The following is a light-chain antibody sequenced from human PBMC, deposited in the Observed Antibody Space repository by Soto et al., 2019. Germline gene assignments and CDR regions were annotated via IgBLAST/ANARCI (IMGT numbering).Light chain of an antibody. V-gene: IGKV3-11*01. J-gene: IGKJ4*01. CDR3: QQSSGWLT. CDR2: DAL. CDR1: QSVRTY. Sequence: EIVLTQSPATLSLSPGERATLSCRASQSVRTYLAWYQQKPGQAPRLLIYDALHRATDIPARFSGSGSGTDLTVTISNLEAEDFAVYYWQQSSGWLTFGGGTKVEIK.